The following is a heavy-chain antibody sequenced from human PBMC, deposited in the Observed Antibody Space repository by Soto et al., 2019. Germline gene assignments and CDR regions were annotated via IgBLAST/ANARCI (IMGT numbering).Heavy chain of an antibody. CDR3: AREGYSGRHRRGGDY. CDR1: GGTFSSYA. D-gene: IGHD1-26*01. CDR2: IIPIFGTA. J-gene: IGHJ4*02. Sequence: ASVKVSCKASGGTFSSYAISWVRQAPGQGLEWMGGIIPIFGTANYAQKFQGRVTITADESTSTAYMELSSLRSEDTAVYYCAREGYSGRHRRGGDYWGQGTLVTVSS. V-gene: IGHV1-69*13.